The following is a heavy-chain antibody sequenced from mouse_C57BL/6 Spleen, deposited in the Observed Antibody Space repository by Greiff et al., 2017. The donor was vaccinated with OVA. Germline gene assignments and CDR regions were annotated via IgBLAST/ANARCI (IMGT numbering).Heavy chain of an antibody. D-gene: IGHD2-4*01. J-gene: IGHJ3*01. CDR2: ISSGSSTI. CDR3: ARDHYDYDGGFAY. V-gene: IGHV5-17*01. Sequence: EVLLVESGGGLVKPGGSLKLSCAASGFTFSAYGMHWVRQAPEKGLEWVAYISSGSSTIYYADTVKGRFTISRDNAKNTLFLQMTSLRSEDTAMYYCARDHYDYDGGFAYWGQGTLVTVSA. CDR1: GFTFSAYG.